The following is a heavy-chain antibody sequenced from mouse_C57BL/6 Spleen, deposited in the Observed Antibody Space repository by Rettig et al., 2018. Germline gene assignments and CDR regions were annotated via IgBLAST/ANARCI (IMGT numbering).Heavy chain of an antibody. CDR1: GNTFTSYW. Sequence: CKASGNTFTSYWMHWVKQRPGQGLEWIGMIHPNSGSINYNEKFKSKATLTVDKSSSTAYMQLSSLTSEDSAVYYCARNYDYGYAMDYWGQGTSVTVSS. J-gene: IGHJ4*01. CDR2: IHPNSGSI. CDR3: ARNYDYGYAMDY. D-gene: IGHD2-4*01. V-gene: IGHV1-64*01.